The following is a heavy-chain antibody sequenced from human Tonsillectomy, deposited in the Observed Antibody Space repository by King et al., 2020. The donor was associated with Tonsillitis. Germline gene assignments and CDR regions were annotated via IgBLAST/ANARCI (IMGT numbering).Heavy chain of an antibody. D-gene: IGHD4-17*01. CDR2: IKSKTDGGTT. CDR1: GFTFSNAW. Sequence: VQLVESGGGLVKPGGSLRLSCAASGFTFSNAWMSWVRQAPGKGLEWVGRIKSKTDGGTTDYAAPVKGRFTISRDDSKNTLYLQMNSLKTEDTAVYYCTSQGDYGDSWFDPWGQGTLVTVSS. V-gene: IGHV3-15*01. CDR3: TSQGDYGDSWFDP. J-gene: IGHJ5*02.